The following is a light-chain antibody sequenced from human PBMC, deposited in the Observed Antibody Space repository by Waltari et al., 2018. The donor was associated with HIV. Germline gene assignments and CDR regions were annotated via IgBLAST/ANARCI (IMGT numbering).Light chain of an antibody. CDR1: QSVLYSSNNKNY. Sequence: DIVMTQSPDSLAVSLCERATINCKSSQSVLYSSNNKNYLAWYQQKPGQPPKLLIYWAATRESGVPDRFSGSGSGTDFTLTISSLQAEDVAVYYCQQYYSTPPTFGPGTKVDIK. J-gene: IGKJ3*01. CDR2: WAA. V-gene: IGKV4-1*01. CDR3: QQYYSTPPT.